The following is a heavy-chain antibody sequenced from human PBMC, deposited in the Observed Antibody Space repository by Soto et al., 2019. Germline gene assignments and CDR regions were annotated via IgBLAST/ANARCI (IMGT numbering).Heavy chain of an antibody. CDR1: GFTFSSYG. D-gene: IGHD3-3*01. CDR2: ISYDGSNK. Sequence: GGSLRLSCAASGFTFSSYGMHWVRQAPGKGLEWVAVISYDGSNKYYADSVKGRFTISRDNSKNTLYLQMNSLRAEDTAVYYCAKGRFLEWKIKNPSRKDAFDIWGQGTMVTVSS. J-gene: IGHJ3*02. V-gene: IGHV3-30*18. CDR3: AKGRFLEWKIKNPSRKDAFDI.